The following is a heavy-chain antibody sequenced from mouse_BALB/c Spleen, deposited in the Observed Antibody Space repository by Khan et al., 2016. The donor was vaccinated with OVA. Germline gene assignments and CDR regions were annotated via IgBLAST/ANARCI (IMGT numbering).Heavy chain of an antibody. CDR3: ARRTTGYALDY. D-gene: IGHD2-14*01. J-gene: IGHJ4*01. Sequence: QVRLQQSGAELARPGASVKMSCKASGYSFTSHTMHWEKQRPGQGLEWIGYINPRSGYTNYNQKFNDKATLTADKSSSTAYMQLSSLTSEDSAVYYCARRTTGYALDYWGQGTSVTVSS. CDR1: GYSFTSHT. V-gene: IGHV1-4*01. CDR2: INPRSGYT.